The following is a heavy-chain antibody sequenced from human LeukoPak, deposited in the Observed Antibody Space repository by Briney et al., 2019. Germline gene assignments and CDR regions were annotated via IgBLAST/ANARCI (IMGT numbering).Heavy chain of an antibody. CDR3: ARARGGAAAGT. CDR2: IIPILGIA. D-gene: IGHD6-13*01. V-gene: IGHV1-69*04. Sequence: SVKVSCKASGYTFTGYYMHWVRQAPGQGLEWMGRIIPILGIANYAQKFQGRVTITADKSTSTAYMELSSLRSEDTAVYYCARARGGAAAGTWGQGTLVTVSS. CDR1: GYTFTGYY. J-gene: IGHJ4*02.